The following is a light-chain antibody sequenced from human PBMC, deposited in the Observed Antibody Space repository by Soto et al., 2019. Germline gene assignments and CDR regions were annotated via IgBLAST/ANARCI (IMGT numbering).Light chain of an antibody. J-gene: IGLJ1*01. CDR3: SSYTTSTTRV. Sequence: QSALTQPASVSGSPGQSITISFTGTSSDVGGYNYVSWYQQYPGKAPKLMIYDVTVRPSGVSNRFSGSKSGNTASLTISGLQAEDEADYYCSSYTTSTTRVFGAGTKVTVL. CDR1: SSDVGGYNY. CDR2: DVT. V-gene: IGLV2-14*01.